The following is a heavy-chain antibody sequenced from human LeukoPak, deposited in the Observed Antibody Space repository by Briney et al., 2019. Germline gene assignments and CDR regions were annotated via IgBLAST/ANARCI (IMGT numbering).Heavy chain of an antibody. Sequence: GGSLRLSCAASGFTVTTNNINWVRQAPGKGLEWVSILWNDGNSYFADSVKGRFSFSRDTSKNILYLQMNSLRVEDTAIYYCLGFGPHYYTDRWGQGTLVTVSS. V-gene: IGHV3-53*01. CDR3: LGFGPHYYTDR. CDR2: LWNDGNS. D-gene: IGHD3-3*01. CDR1: GFTVTTNN. J-gene: IGHJ5*02.